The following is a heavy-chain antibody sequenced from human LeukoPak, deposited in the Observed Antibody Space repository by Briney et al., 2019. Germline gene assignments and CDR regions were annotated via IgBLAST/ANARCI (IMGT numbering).Heavy chain of an antibody. CDR3: ARGMGLRGIFDY. CDR2: IYTSGST. V-gene: IGHV4-39*07. D-gene: IGHD4-17*01. CDR1: GGSISSSSYY. Sequence: PSETLSLTCTVSGGSISSSSYYWGWIRQPPGKGLEWIGRIYTSGSTNYNPSLKSRVTMSVDTSKNQFSLKLSSVTAADTAVYYCARGMGLRGIFDYWGQGTLVTVSS. J-gene: IGHJ4*02.